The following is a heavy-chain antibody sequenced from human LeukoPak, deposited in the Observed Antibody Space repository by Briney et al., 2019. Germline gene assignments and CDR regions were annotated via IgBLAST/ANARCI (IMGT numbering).Heavy chain of an antibody. CDR3: ARVIYYCGSGSPLQYYFDY. D-gene: IGHD3-10*01. CDR1: GYTFTSYG. CDR2: ISAYNGNT. V-gene: IGHV1-18*01. J-gene: IGHJ4*02. Sequence: GASVKVSCKASGYTFTSYGISWVRQAPGQGLEWMGWISAYNGNTNYAQKLQGRVTMTTDTSTSTAYMELRSLRSDDTAVYYCARVIYYCGSGSPLQYYFDYWGQGTLVTVSS.